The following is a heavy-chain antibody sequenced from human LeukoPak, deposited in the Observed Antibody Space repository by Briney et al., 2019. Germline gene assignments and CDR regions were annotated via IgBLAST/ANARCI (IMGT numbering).Heavy chain of an antibody. D-gene: IGHD5-18*01. CDR3: ARSNVDTAMVTYLDY. J-gene: IGHJ4*02. CDR1: GGSFSGYY. V-gene: IGHV4-34*01. Sequence: SETLSLTCAVYGGSFSGYYWSWIRQPPGKGLEWIGEINHSGSTNYNPSLKSRVTISVDTSKNQFSLKRSSVTAADTAVYYCARSNVDTAMVTYLDYWGQGTLVTVSS. CDR2: INHSGST.